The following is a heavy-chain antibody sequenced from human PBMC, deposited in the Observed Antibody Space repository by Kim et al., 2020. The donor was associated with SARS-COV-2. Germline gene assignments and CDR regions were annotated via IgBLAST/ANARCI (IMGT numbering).Heavy chain of an antibody. CDR2: INCNNGYT. Sequence: ASVRVSCKASGYTFSGFFIHWVRQAPGQGLEWVGRINCNNGYTEYAQKFQDRFTMTRDRSLSTAFMELNNLRSDDTALYFCARDWVSTPNWEFDYWGQGT. V-gene: IGHV1-2*02. CDR3: ARDWVSTPNWEFDY. J-gene: IGHJ4*02. CDR1: GYTFSGFF. D-gene: IGHD7-27*01.